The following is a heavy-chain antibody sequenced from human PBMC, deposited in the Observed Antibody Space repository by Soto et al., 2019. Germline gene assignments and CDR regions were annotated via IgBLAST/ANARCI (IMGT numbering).Heavy chain of an antibody. CDR1: GFTFSSYS. D-gene: IGHD3-16*02. CDR3: ASYYDYVWGSYRQIDY. V-gene: IGHV3-48*02. Sequence: PGGSLRLSCAASGFTFSSYSMNWVRQAPGKGLEWVSYISSSSSTIHYADSVKGRFTISRDNAKNSLYLQMNSLRDEDTAVYYCASYYDYVWGSYRQIDYWGQGTLVTVSS. J-gene: IGHJ4*02. CDR2: ISSSSSTI.